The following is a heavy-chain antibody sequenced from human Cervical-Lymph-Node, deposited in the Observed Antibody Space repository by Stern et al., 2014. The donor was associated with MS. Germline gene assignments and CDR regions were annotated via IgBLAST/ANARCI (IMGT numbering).Heavy chain of an antibody. V-gene: IGHV1-18*04. D-gene: IGHD6-25*01. CDR3: ARSGTRVPRGY. CDR1: GYTFTSSG. Sequence: VQLVQSGPEVKKPGASVKVSCKASGYTFTSSGIAWVRQAPGQGLEWMGWISAYNGNTNYERKLQSRVTLTTNTTTSTAYMELRSLRSDDTAIYFCARSGTRVPRGYWGQGTLITVSS. CDR2: ISAYNGNT. J-gene: IGHJ4*02.